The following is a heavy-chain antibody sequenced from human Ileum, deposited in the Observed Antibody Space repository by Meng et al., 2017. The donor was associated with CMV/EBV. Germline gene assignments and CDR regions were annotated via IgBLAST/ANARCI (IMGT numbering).Heavy chain of an antibody. J-gene: IGHJ5*02. CDR1: SCH. CDR3: ARQLGTVVVPATRPLNWFDP. Sequence: SCHWGWLRQPPGKGLELIGTIYYTGTTYYNPSLKSRFTISVDTSKNQFSLHLTSLTAADTAVFYCARQLGTVVVPATRPLNWFDPWGQGILVTVSS. D-gene: IGHD2-2*02. V-gene: IGHV4-39*01. CDR2: IYYTGTT.